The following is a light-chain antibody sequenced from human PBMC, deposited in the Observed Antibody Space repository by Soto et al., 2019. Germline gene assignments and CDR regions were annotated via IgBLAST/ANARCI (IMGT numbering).Light chain of an antibody. V-gene: IGLV1-47*01. J-gene: IGLJ3*02. Sequence: QSVLTQPPSASGTPGQRVTISCSGSSSNIGSNSVYWYHHLPETAPKLIIYATDQRPSGVPDRFSGFKSGTSASLAISGLRAEDEADYYCAAWDGSLRGRVFGGGTKLTVL. CDR1: SSNIGSNS. CDR3: AAWDGSLRGRV. CDR2: ATD.